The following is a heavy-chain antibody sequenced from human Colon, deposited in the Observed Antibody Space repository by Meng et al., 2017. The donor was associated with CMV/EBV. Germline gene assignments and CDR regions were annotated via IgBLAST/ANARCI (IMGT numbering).Heavy chain of an antibody. V-gene: IGHV4-39*01. CDR2: IYNRGGT. Sequence: SGDSISSLNRNDYDWGWIRQPPGKGLEWIGTIYNRGGTYSNPSLKSRVTISVDTSKSQFSLKLSSMIAADTAVYYCVRQPSFSTASPTWGQGTLVTVSS. CDR1: GDSISSLNRNDYD. D-gene: IGHD2-21*02. CDR3: VRQPSFSTASPT. J-gene: IGHJ5*02.